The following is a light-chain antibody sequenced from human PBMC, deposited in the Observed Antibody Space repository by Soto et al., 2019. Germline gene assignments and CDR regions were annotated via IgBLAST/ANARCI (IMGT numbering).Light chain of an antibody. V-gene: IGLV2-14*01. CDR3: SSYTSSSTPSVV. CDR1: SSDVGGYNY. CDR2: EVS. Sequence: QSALTQPASVSGSPGQSITISCTGTSSDVGGYNYVSWYQQHPGKAPKLVIYEVSNRPSGVSNRFSGSKSGNTASLTISGLQAEDEADYYCSSYTSSSTPSVVFGGGTKLTVL. J-gene: IGLJ2*01.